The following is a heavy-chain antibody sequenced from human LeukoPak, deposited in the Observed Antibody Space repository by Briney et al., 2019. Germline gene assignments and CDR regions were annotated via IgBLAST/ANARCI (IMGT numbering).Heavy chain of an antibody. V-gene: IGHV3-30*18. D-gene: IGHD6-19*01. J-gene: IGHJ4*02. CDR3: AKDWSIAVAGVFDY. CDR1: GFTFSSYG. Sequence: PGGSLRLSCAASGFTFSSYGMHWVRQAPGKGLEWVAVIAYDGSNKYYADSVKGRFIISRDNSKNTLYLQMNSLRAEDTAVYYCAKDWSIAVAGVFDYWGQGTLVTVSS. CDR2: IAYDGSNK.